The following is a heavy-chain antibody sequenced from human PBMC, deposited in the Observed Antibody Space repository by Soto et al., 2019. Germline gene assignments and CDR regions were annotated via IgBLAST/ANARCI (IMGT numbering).Heavy chain of an antibody. CDR1: GGSITSSGYY. CDR3: ARGGGSTKVDY. D-gene: IGHD2-2*01. Sequence: QVQLQESGPGLVKPSQTLSITCTVSGGSITSSGYYWSCIRQHPGEGLEWIGFTSNSGSTSYNPSLKSRVTISVDTSSNQFSLNLKAVTAEDTAVYYCARGGGSTKVDYWGQGTVVTVSP. V-gene: IGHV4-31*03. CDR2: TSNSGST. J-gene: IGHJ4*02.